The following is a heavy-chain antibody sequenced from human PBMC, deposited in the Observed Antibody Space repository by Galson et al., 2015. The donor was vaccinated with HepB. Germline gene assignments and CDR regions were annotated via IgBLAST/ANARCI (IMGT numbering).Heavy chain of an antibody. CDR2: ISGSGGST. CDR3: AKGDMTTVTTCDY. J-gene: IGHJ4*02. CDR1: GFTFSSYA. Sequence: SLRLSCAASGFTFSSYAMSWVRQAPGKGLEWVSAISGSGGSTYYADSVKGRFTISRDNSKNTLYLQMDSLRAEDTAVYYCAKGDMTTVTTCDYWGQGTLVTVSS. V-gene: IGHV3-23*01. D-gene: IGHD4-17*01.